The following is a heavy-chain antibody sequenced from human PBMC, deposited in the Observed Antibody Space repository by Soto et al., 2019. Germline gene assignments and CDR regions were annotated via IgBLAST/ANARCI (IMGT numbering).Heavy chain of an antibody. D-gene: IGHD1-26*01. Sequence: PGWSLRLSCAASGFTFSSYWMHWVRQAPGKGLVWVSRINSDGSSTSYADSVKGRFTISRGNAKNTLYLQMNSLRAEDTAVYYCGRNYSESRWADDAFDAWGQWKMATVS. V-gene: IGHV3-74*01. CDR1: GFTFSSYW. J-gene: IGHJ3*01. CDR3: GRNYSESRWADDAFDA. CDR2: INSDGSST.